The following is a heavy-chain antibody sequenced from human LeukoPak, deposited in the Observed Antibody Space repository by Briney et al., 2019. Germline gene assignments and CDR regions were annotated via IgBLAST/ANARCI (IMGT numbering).Heavy chain of an antibody. CDR1: GFTFSSFW. D-gene: IGHD6-13*01. V-gene: IGHV3-7*01. J-gene: IGHJ4*02. CDR3: ASPYASTWSKTFHY. Sequence: GGSLRLSCAASGFTFSSFWMTWVRQAPGMGLEWVANIKQDGSEKYYVDSVKGRFTISRGNAQNSLYLQMNSLRVDDTAVYYCASPYASTWSKTFHYWGQGTLVTVSS. CDR2: IKQDGSEK.